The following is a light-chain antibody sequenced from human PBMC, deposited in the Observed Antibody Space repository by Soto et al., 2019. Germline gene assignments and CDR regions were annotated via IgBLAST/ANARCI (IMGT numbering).Light chain of an antibody. J-gene: IGKJ1*01. CDR1: QSISTW. Sequence: DIQMTHSPSTLSASVGDRVTITCRASQSISTWLAWYQQEPGKAPKLLIHKASSLQSGVPSRFSGSGSGTDFTLTISSLPPDDFATYYCQQYNSYSPTFGQGTKVDIK. CDR3: QQYNSYSPT. CDR2: KAS. V-gene: IGKV1-5*03.